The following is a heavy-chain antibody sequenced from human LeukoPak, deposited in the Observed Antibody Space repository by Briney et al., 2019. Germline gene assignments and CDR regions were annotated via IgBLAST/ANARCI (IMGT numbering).Heavy chain of an antibody. CDR3: ARDLRAPGSSSGWYQWYYYYYGMDV. J-gene: IGHJ6*02. CDR1: GYTFTSYG. V-gene: IGHV1-18*01. Sequence: ASVKVSCKASGYTFTSYGISWVRQAPGQGLEWMGWISAYNGNTNYAQKLQGRVTMTTDTSTSTAYMELRSLRSDDTAVYYCARDLRAPGSSSGWYQWYYYYYGMDVWGQGTTVTVSS. D-gene: IGHD6-19*01. CDR2: ISAYNGNT.